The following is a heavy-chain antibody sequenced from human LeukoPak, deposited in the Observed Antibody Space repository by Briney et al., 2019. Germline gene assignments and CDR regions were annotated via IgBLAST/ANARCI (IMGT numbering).Heavy chain of an antibody. CDR1: GYTFTGYY. V-gene: IGHV1-2*02. D-gene: IGHD2-21*02. J-gene: IGHJ4*02. CDR3: ARDVGTDVVVTDDYYFDY. Sequence: GASVKVSCKASGYTFTGYYMHWVRQAPGHGLEGMGWINPNSGGTNYAQKFQGRVTMTRDTSISTAYMELSRLRSDDTAVYYCARDVGTDVVVTDDYYFDYWGQGTLVTVSS. CDR2: INPNSGGT.